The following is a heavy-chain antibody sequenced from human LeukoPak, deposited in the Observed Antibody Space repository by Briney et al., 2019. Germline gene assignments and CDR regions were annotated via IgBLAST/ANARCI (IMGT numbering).Heavy chain of an antibody. J-gene: IGHJ4*02. D-gene: IGHD3-9*01. Sequence: GGSLRLSCAASGFTFSSYWMHWVRQVPGKKLMWVSQIKTDGSGTIYADSVKGRFTVSRDNSKNTLYLQIHSLRVEDTAIYYCVRDGPAADWDLDYWGQGTLVTVSS. V-gene: IGHV3-74*01. CDR3: VRDGPAADWDLDY. CDR2: IKTDGSGT. CDR1: GFTFSSYW.